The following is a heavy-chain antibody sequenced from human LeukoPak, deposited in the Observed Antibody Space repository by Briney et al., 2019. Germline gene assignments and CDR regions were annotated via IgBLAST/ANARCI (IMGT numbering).Heavy chain of an antibody. D-gene: IGHD6-13*01. CDR1: GFTFSSYW. CDR2: IKQDGSE. J-gene: IGHJ4*02. V-gene: IGHV3-7*01. CDR3: ARDSRSGYSSSWYDY. Sequence: GGSLRLSCAASGFTFSSYWMSWVRQAPGKGLEWVANIKQDGSEYYVDSVKGRFTISRDNAKNSLYLQMNSLRAEDTAVYYCARDSRSGYSSSWYDYWGQGTLVIVSS.